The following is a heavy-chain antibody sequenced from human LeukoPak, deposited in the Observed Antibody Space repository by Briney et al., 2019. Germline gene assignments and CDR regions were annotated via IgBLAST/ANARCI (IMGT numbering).Heavy chain of an antibody. Sequence: SETLSLTCAVSGYSISSGYYWGWIRQPPGKGLEWIGSIYHSGSTYYNPSLKSRVTISVDTSKNQFSLKLSSVTAADTAVYYCARVLGGAWFDPWGQGTLVTDSS. CDR3: ARVLGGAWFDP. V-gene: IGHV4-38-2*01. D-gene: IGHD2-8*02. J-gene: IGHJ5*02. CDR2: IYHSGST. CDR1: GYSISSGYY.